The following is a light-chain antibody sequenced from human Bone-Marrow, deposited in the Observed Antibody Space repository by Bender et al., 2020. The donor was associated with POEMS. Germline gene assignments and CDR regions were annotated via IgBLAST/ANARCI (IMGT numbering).Light chain of an antibody. Sequence: QSVLTQPPSGSGAPGQTVTISCTGTSSNMGAGYGVNWYQQLPGTAPKLLIYNNENRPSRVPDRSSGSKSGTSASLAITGLQAEDEADYYCQSYDISLSGWVFGGGTKLT. CDR3: QSYDISLSGWV. CDR2: NNE. J-gene: IGLJ3*02. V-gene: IGLV1-40*01. CDR1: SSNMGAGYG.